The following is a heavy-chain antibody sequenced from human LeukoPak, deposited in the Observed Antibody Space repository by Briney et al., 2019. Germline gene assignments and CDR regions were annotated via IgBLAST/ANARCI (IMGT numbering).Heavy chain of an antibody. CDR3: ARTLQRWLQSPHY. V-gene: IGHV1-2*02. CDR1: GYTFTSYD. D-gene: IGHD5-24*01. J-gene: IGHJ4*02. Sequence: ASVKVSCKASGYTFTSYDINWVRQATGQGLEWMGWINPNSGGTNYAQKFQGRVTMTRDTSISTAYMELSRLRSDDTAVYYCARTLQRWLQSPHYWGQGTLVTVSS. CDR2: INPNSGGT.